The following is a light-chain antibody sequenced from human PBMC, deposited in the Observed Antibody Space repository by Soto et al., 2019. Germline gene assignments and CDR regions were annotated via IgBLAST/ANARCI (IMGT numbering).Light chain of an antibody. V-gene: IGKV3-15*01. CDR2: GAS. CDR3: QQYNTWLWT. Sequence: EVVMTQSPATLSVSPGEIVTLSCRASQSINAHLAWYQQKPGQAPRILIHGASTRATGIPARFSGSGFGTEFILTIRSLQSEDFAVYYCQQYNTWLWTFGQGTKLEIQ. J-gene: IGKJ1*01. CDR1: QSINAH.